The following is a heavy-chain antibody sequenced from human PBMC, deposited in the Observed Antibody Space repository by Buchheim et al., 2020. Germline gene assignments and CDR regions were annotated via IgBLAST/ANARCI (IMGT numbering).Heavy chain of an antibody. Sequence: QVQLQESGPGLVKPSETLSLTCTVSGGSISSYYWSWIRQPPGKGLEWIGYIYYSGSTNYNPPLKSRVTISVDTSKNQFYLKLSSVTAADTAVYYCARGFASSSWSSGAFDIWGQGT. V-gene: IGHV4-59*01. D-gene: IGHD6-13*01. CDR3: ARGFASSSWSSGAFDI. J-gene: IGHJ3*02. CDR2: IYYSGST. CDR1: GGSISSYY.